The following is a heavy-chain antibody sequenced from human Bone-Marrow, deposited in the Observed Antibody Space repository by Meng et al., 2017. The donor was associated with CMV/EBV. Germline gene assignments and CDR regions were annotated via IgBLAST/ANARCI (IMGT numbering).Heavy chain of an antibody. CDR2: INPNSGGT. V-gene: IGHV1-2*02. CDR1: GSTFPGYY. D-gene: IGHD3-16*01. CDR3: ARESDYVWGSYSFDY. Sequence: SGSTFPGYYMHWVRQAPGQGLEWMGWINPNSGGTNYAQKFQGRVTMTRDTSISTAYMELSRLRSDDTAVYYCARESDYVWGSYSFDYWGQGTLVTVSS. J-gene: IGHJ4*02.